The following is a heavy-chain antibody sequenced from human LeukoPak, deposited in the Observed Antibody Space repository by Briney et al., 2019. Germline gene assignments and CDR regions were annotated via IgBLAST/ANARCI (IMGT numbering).Heavy chain of an antibody. V-gene: IGHV3-21*01. J-gene: IGHJ4*02. D-gene: IGHD5-12*01. CDR2: LSGSGITT. CDR1: GFTFSDYS. Sequence: GVLRLSCAASGFTFSDYSMNWVRQAPGKGLEWVSTLSGSGITTYYADSVKGRFTISRDNAKNTLYLQMNSLRAEDTAVYYCAREVGTHSGYDYFDYWGQGTLVTVSS. CDR3: AREVGTHSGYDYFDY.